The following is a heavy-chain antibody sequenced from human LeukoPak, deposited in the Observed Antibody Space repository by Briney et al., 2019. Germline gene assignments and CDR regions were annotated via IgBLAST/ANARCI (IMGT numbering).Heavy chain of an antibody. CDR1: GGSISSYY. CDR3: ARVNYDYVWGGIDY. J-gene: IGHJ4*02. CDR2: IYYSGST. V-gene: IGHV4-59*01. Sequence: PSETLSLTCTVSGGSISSYYWSWIRQPPGKGLEWIGYIYYSGSTNYNPSLKSRVTISVDTSKNQFSLKLSSVTAADTAVYYCARVNYDYVWGGIDYWGQGTLVTVSS. D-gene: IGHD3-16*01.